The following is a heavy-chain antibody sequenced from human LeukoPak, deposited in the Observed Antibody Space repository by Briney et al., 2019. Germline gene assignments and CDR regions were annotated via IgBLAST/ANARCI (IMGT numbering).Heavy chain of an antibody. Sequence: GGSLRLSCAASGFTFSSYRMNWVRQAPGKGLEWVSYISSSSSTIYYADSVKGRFTISRDDSKNTAYLQMNSLKTEDTAMYYCTRRGVFASDAFDFWGQGTLVTVSS. CDR2: ISSSSSTI. J-gene: IGHJ3*01. V-gene: IGHV3-48*01. CDR3: TRRGVFASDAFDF. CDR1: GFTFSSYR. D-gene: IGHD2-8*01.